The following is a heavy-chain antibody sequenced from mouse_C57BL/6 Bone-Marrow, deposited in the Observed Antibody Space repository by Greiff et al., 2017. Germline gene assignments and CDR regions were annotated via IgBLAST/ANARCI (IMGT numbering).Heavy chain of an antibody. CDR1: GFSINSDCY. CDR3: ARAELGGDYYAMDY. J-gene: IGHJ4*01. V-gene: IGHV3-3*01. D-gene: IGHD4-1*01. CDR2: TFYSGIT. Sequence: EVQLQESGPSLVRPSQTLSLTCTVTGFSINSDCYWIWIRQFPGNKLEYIGYTFYSGITYYNPSLESRTYITRDTSKNQFSLKLSSVTTEDTATYDGARAELGGDYYAMDYWGQGTSVTVSS.